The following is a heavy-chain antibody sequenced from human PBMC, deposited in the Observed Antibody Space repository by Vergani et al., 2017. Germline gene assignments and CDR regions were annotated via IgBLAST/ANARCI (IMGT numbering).Heavy chain of an antibody. Sequence: VQLQESGPGLVKPSETLSLTCTVSGGSISSYYWSWIRQPPGKGLEWVGRIKSKTDGGTTDYAAPVKGRFTISRDDSKNTLYLQMNSLKTEDTAVYYCTTDDFWSGSYYYYYYYMDVWGKGTTVTVSS. V-gene: IGHV3-15*01. CDR2: IKSKTDGGTT. J-gene: IGHJ6*03. CDR1: GGSISSYY. CDR3: TTDDFWSGSYYYYYYYMDV. D-gene: IGHD3-3*01.